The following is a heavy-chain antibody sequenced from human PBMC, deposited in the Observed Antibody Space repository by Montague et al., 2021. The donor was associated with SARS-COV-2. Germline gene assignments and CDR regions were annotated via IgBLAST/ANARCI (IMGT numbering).Heavy chain of an antibody. CDR1: GDSISTSTW. V-gene: IGHV4-4*02. CDR2: IFHSGTI. D-gene: IGHD6-13*01. Sequence: SKTLSLTCRVSGDSISTSTWWTWVRQTPGKGLEWIGEIFHSGTINYNPSLKSRVSISVDKSNNQFSLRLSSLIAADTAVYYCATLSRRTAAGTRDYFGLDVGGQGTTVVVSS. J-gene: IGHJ6*02. CDR3: ATLSRRTAAGTRDYFGLDV.